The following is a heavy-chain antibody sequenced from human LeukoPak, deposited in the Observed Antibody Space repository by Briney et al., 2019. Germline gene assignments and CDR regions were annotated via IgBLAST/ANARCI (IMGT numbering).Heavy chain of an antibody. CDR2: ISSSSSYI. J-gene: IGHJ6*02. V-gene: IGHV3-21*01. CDR1: GFTFSSYG. CDR3: AREGPTNYYGMDV. Sequence: GGSLRLSCAASGFTFSSYGMNWVRQAPGKGLEWVSSISSSSSYIYYADSVKGRFTISRDNAKNSLYLQMNSLRAEDTAVYYCAREGPTNYYGMDVWGQGTTVTVSS.